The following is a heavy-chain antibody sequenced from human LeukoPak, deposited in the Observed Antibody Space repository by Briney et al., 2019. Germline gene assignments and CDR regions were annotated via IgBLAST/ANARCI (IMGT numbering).Heavy chain of an antibody. CDR3: AKSGGYGLIGY. D-gene: IGHD1-26*01. V-gene: IGHV4-39*01. J-gene: IGHJ4*02. Sequence: PSETLSLTCAVSGASISGSGYYWGWIRQPPGKGLEWIGNIYYSGSTYYNASLQSRVTISIDMSKNEFSLRLNSVTAADTAMYYCAKSGGYGLIGYWGQGTLVTVSS. CDR1: GASISGSGYY. CDR2: IYYSGST.